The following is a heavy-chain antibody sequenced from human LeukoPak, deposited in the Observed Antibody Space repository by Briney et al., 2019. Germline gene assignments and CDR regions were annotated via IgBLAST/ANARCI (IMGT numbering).Heavy chain of an antibody. Sequence: SETLSLTCTVSGYSFSSGYYWGWIRQPPGKGLEWIGSIYHSGSTYYNPSLKSRVTISVDTSKNQFSLKLSSVTAADTAVYYCARDEVDSSSWYRWVYNWFDPWGQGTLVTVSS. V-gene: IGHV4-38-2*02. CDR1: GYSFSSGYY. CDR3: ARDEVDSSSWYRWVYNWFDP. CDR2: IYHSGST. D-gene: IGHD6-13*01. J-gene: IGHJ5*02.